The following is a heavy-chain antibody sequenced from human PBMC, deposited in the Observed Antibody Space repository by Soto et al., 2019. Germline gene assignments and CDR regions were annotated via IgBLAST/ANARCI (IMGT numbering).Heavy chain of an antibody. D-gene: IGHD4-17*01. J-gene: IGHJ4*02. CDR1: GGTFSSYT. CDR3: ATPLRPDTVDFDY. Sequence: QVQLVQSGAEVKKPGSSVKVSCKASGGTFSSYTISWVRQAPGQGLEWMGRIIPILGIANYAQKFQGRVTITADKSTSTAYMELSSLRSEDTAVYYCATPLRPDTVDFDYWGQGTLVTVSS. CDR2: IIPILGIA. V-gene: IGHV1-69*02.